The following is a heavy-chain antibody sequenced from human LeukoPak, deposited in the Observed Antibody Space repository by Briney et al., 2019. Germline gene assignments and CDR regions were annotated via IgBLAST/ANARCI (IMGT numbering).Heavy chain of an antibody. D-gene: IGHD3-10*01. CDR3: AVGLHYYGSGSYYKGLIDY. Sequence: ASVKVSYKASGYTFTGYYMHWVRQAPGQGLEWMGWINPNSGGTNYAQKFQGRVTMTRDTSISTAYMELSRLRSDDTAVYYCAVGLHYYGSGSYYKGLIDYWGQGTLVTVSS. CDR2: INPNSGGT. CDR1: GYTFTGYY. V-gene: IGHV1-2*02. J-gene: IGHJ4*02.